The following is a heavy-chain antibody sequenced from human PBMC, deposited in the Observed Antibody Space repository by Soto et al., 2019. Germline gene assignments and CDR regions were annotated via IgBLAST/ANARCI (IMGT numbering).Heavy chain of an antibody. D-gene: IGHD6-13*01. J-gene: IGHJ6*02. CDR1: GGSIISTIYY. Sequence: SPTLSLAGTVSGGSIISTIYYWGWIRQPPVEGLEWIGSIYYSGSTYYNPSLKSRVTISVDTSKNQFSLKLSSVTAADTAVYSCARLSGQLVDSSRYGMDVCGQGTTVT. CDR2: IYYSGST. CDR3: ARLSGQLVDSSRYGMDV. V-gene: IGHV4-39*01.